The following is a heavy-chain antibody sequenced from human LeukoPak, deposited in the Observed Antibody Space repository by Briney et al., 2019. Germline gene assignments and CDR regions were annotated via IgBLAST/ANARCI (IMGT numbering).Heavy chain of an antibody. CDR1: GFSLSTKG. J-gene: IGHJ2*01. Sequence: PGGSLRLSCVASGFSLSTKGMHWVRQAPGKGLEWVAVTWYDGKKNDYGDSVKGRFTISRDNSKNSLYLEMNSLRTEDTAVYYCARPGIPRNWYFDLWGRGTLVIVSS. CDR3: ARPGIPRNWYFDL. CDR2: TWYDGKKN. V-gene: IGHV3-33*01. D-gene: IGHD2-21*01.